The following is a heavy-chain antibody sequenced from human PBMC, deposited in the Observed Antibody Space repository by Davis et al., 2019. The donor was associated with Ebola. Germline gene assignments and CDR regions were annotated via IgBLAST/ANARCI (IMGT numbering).Heavy chain of an antibody. Sequence: GGSLRLSCAASGFTFSSYGMHWVRQAPGKGLEWVAVISYDGSNKYYADSVKGRFTISRDNSKNTLYLQMNSLRAEDTAVYYCARHHGDIDAFDIWGQGTMVTVSS. CDR3: ARHHGDIDAFDI. V-gene: IGHV3-30*03. CDR2: ISYDGSNK. CDR1: GFTFSSYG. D-gene: IGHD3-10*01. J-gene: IGHJ3*02.